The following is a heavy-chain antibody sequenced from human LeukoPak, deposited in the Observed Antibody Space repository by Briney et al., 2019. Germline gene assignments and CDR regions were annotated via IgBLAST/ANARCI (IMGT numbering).Heavy chain of an antibody. V-gene: IGHV3-30*16. Sequence: GGSLRLFCAASGFTFSDYTMQWLRQATGKGLEWVALLPPDGSYQYYADSLKGRFTISRDNLKNALYLQMNSLRLEDTAVYYCARGLHDRSWYGAHWGQGTLLSVSS. CDR1: GFTFSDYT. CDR2: LPPDGSYQ. D-gene: IGHD6-13*01. J-gene: IGHJ4*02. CDR3: ARGLHDRSWYGAH.